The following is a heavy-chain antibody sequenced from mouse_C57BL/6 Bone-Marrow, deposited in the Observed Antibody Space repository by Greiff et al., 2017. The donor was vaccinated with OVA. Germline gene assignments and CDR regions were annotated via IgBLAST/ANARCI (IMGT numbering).Heavy chain of an antibody. CDR1: GFSLSTFGMG. Sequence: QVTLKVSGPGILQPSQTLSLTCSFSGFSLSTFGMGVGWIRQPLGKGLEWLAHIWWDDDTYYNPALKSRLTISKDTSKHQVFLKIANVDTADTTTNCWAHEGDYYGRSYVGWDFDVWGTGTTVTVSS. D-gene: IGHD1-1*01. V-gene: IGHV8-8*01. CDR3: AHEGDYYGRSYVGWDFDV. J-gene: IGHJ1*03. CDR2: IWWDDDT.